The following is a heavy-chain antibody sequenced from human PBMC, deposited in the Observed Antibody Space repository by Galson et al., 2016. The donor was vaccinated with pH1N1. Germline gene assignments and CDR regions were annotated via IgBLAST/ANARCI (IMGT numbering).Heavy chain of an antibody. Sequence: SLRLSCAASGFNFGHHGMHWVRQAPGEGLEWVAVIWFDGTEKYYGDAVQGRFTVSRDNSDNTVHLQMKSPRVEDTAVYYCARGAIRISGMEIEHRGYFDSWGQGTLVTVSS. J-gene: IGHJ4*02. CDR3: ARGAIRISGMEIEHRGYFDS. CDR1: GFNFGHHG. D-gene: IGHD3-3*02. CDR2: IWFDGTEK. V-gene: IGHV3-33*01.